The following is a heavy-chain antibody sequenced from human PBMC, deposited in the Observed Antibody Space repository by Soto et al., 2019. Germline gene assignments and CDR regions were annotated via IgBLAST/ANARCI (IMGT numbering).Heavy chain of an antibody. CDR2: ISAHNGNT. V-gene: IGHV1-18*01. CDR3: AAGYCSGGSCAHDY. D-gene: IGHD2-15*01. Sequence: ASVKVSCKASGYTFTSYDINWVRQATGQGLEWKGWISAHNGNTNYAQKLQGRVTMTTDTSTSTAYMELRSLRSDDTAVYYCAAGYCSGGSCAHDYWGQGTLVTVSS. J-gene: IGHJ4*02. CDR1: GYTFTSYD.